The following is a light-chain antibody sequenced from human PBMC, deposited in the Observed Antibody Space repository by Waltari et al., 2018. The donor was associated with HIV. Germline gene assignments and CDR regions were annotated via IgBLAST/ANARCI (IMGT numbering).Light chain of an antibody. CDR1: QSFLYSSNNKNY. V-gene: IGKV4-1*01. CDR2: WAS. J-gene: IGKJ1*01. CDR3: QQYYSTPWT. Sequence: DIVMTQSPDSLVVSLGARATINRKYRQSFLYSSNNKNYLAWYQQKPGQPPKLLIYWASTRESGVPDRFSGSGSGTDFTLTISSLQAEDVAVYYCQQYYSTPWTFGQGTKVEIK.